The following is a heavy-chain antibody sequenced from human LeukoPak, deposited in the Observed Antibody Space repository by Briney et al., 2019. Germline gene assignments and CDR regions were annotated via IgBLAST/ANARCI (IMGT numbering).Heavy chain of an antibody. CDR3: ARVMEDYGGNSLLDY. Sequence: PSETLSLTCTVPGGSISGYYWSWIRQPPGKGLEWIGYIYNSGSSNYNPSLKSRVTISVDTSKNQFSLKLSSVTAADTAVYYCARVMEDYGGNSLLDYWGQGTLVTVSS. CDR1: GGSISGYY. J-gene: IGHJ4*02. V-gene: IGHV4-59*12. CDR2: IYNSGSS. D-gene: IGHD4-23*01.